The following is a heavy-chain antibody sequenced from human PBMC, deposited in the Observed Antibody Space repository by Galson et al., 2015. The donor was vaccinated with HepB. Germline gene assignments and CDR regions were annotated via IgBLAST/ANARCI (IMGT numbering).Heavy chain of an antibody. D-gene: IGHD2-2*01. Sequence: SVKVSCKASGGTFSSYAISWVRQAPGQGLEWMGRIIPILGIANYAQKFQGRVTITADKSTSTAYMELSSLRSEDTAVYYCARAIVVVPAAQPARYYYYGMDVWGQGTTVTVSS. CDR2: IIPILGIA. CDR1: GGTFSSYA. J-gene: IGHJ6*02. V-gene: IGHV1-69*04. CDR3: ARAIVVVPAAQPARYYYYGMDV.